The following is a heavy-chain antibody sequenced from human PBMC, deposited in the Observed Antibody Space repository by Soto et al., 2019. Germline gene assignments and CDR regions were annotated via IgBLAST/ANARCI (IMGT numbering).Heavy chain of an antibody. CDR2: INPNSGGT. CDR1: GYTFTGYY. CDR3: ARGNGYCRTTSCYRRRENCFDP. V-gene: IGHV1-2*04. D-gene: IGHD2-2*02. Sequence: ASVKVSCKASGYTFTGYYMHWVRQAPGQGLEWMGWINPNSGGTNYAQKFRGWVTMTRDTSISTAYMELSRLRSDDTAVYYCARGNGYCRTTSCYRRRENCFDPWGQGTLVTVSS. J-gene: IGHJ5*02.